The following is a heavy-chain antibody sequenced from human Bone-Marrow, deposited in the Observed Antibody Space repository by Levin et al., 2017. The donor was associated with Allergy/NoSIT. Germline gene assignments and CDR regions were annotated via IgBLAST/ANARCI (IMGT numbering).Heavy chain of an antibody. CDR2: VYGSGST. Sequence: PSETLSLTCTVSGGSISPYYWNWIRRPAGKGLEWIGRVYGSGSTDYSPSLKSRLSMSLDTSKGQFSLTLTSVTAADTAVYFCARDYGDYGPYSFDYWGQGILVTVSS. J-gene: IGHJ4*02. V-gene: IGHV4-4*07. D-gene: IGHD4-17*01. CDR3: ARDYGDYGPYSFDY. CDR1: GGSISPYY.